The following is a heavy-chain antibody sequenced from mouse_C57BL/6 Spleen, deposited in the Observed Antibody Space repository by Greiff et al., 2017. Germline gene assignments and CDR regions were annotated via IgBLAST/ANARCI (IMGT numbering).Heavy chain of an antibody. J-gene: IGHJ3*01. CDR3: ARQGDEGAWFAY. CDR2: ISGGGGNT. D-gene: IGHD3-3*01. Sequence: EVKLMESGGGLVKPGGSLKLSCAASGFTFSSYTMSWVRQTPEKRLEWVATISGGGGNTYYPDSVKGRFTISRDNAKNTLYLQMSSLRSEDTALYYCARQGDEGAWFAYWGQGTLVTVSA. CDR1: GFTFSSYT. V-gene: IGHV5-9*01.